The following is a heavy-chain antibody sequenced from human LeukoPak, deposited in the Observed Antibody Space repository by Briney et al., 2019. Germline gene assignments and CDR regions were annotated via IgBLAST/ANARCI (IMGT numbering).Heavy chain of an antibody. CDR2: LSYDGSNK. V-gene: IGHV3-30*03. J-gene: IGHJ4*02. D-gene: IGHD5-24*01. CDR3: ARKDGDG. Sequence: GRSLRLSCAASGFTFSSHGMHWVRQAPGKGLEWVAALSYDGSNKYYADSVKGRFTISRDNSKNTLYLQMNSPRAEDTAMYYCARKDGDGWGQGTLVTVSS. CDR1: GFTFSSHG.